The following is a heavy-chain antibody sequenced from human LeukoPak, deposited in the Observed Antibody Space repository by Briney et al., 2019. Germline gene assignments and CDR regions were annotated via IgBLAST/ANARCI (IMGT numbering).Heavy chain of an antibody. CDR3: ARTDSIGGWFDP. CDR1: GFTFSSYS. D-gene: IGHD2-15*01. CDR2: ISYDGSNK. V-gene: IGHV3-30*03. Sequence: GGSLRLSCAASGFTFSSYSMNWVRQAPGKGLEWVAVISYDGSNKYYADSVKGRFTISRDNSKNTLYLQMNSLRAEDTAVYYCARTDSIGGWFDPWGQGTLVTVSS. J-gene: IGHJ5*02.